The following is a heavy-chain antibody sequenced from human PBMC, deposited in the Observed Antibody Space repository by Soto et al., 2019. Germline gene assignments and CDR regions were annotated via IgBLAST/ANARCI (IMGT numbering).Heavy chain of an antibody. J-gene: IGHJ6*02. V-gene: IGHV1-69*13. D-gene: IGHD6-25*01. CDR1: GGTFSSYA. CDR2: IIPIFGTA. Sequence: GASVKVSCKASGGTFSSYAISWVRQAPGQGLEWMGGIIPIFGTANYAQKFQGRVTITADESTSTAYMELSSLRSEDTAVYYCARDRVLASEAAYSYYYGMDVWGQGTTVTVSS. CDR3: ARDRVLASEAAYSYYYGMDV.